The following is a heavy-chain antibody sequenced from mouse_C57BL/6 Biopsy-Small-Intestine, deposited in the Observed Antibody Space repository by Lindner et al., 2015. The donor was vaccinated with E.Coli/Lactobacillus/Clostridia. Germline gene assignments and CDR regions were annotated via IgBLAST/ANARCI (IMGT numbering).Heavy chain of an antibody. V-gene: IGHV5-17*01. CDR2: ISSGSSTI. Sequence: VQLQESGGGLVKPGGPLKLSCAASGFTFSDYGMHWVRQAPEKGLEWIAYISSGSSTIYYADTVKGRFTISRDNAKNTLFLQVTSLRSEDTAMYYCARPFYYAMDYWGQGTSVTVSS. J-gene: IGHJ4*01. CDR3: ARPFYYAMDY. CDR1: GFTFSDYG.